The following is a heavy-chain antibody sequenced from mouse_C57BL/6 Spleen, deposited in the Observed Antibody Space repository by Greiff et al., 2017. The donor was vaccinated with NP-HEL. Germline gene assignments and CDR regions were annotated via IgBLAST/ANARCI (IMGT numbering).Heavy chain of an antibody. Sequence: EVQLQQSGPELVKPGASVKISCKASGYTFTDYYMNWVKQSHGKSLEWIGDINPNNGGTSYNQKFKGKATLTVDKSSSTAYMERRSLTSEDSAVYYCARPMGRDAMDYWGQGTSVTVSS. CDR1: GYTFTDYY. V-gene: IGHV1-26*01. CDR3: ARPMGRDAMDY. J-gene: IGHJ4*01. CDR2: INPNNGGT. D-gene: IGHD4-1*01.